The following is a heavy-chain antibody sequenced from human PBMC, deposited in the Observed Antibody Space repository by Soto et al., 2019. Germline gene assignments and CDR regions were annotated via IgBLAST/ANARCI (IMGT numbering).Heavy chain of an antibody. D-gene: IGHD6-13*01. J-gene: IGHJ5*02. Sequence: ASVKVSCKASGYTFTSYGISWVRQAPGQGLEWMGWISAYNGNTNYAQKLQGRVTMTTDTSTSTAYMELRSLRSDDTAVYYCARRIAAAGTGGDNWFDPWGQGTPVTVS. CDR2: ISAYNGNT. V-gene: IGHV1-18*04. CDR1: GYTFTSYG. CDR3: ARRIAAAGTGGDNWFDP.